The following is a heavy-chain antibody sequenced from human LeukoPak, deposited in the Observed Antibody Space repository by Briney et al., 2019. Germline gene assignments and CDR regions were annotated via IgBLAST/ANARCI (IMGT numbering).Heavy chain of an antibody. D-gene: IGHD6-19*01. CDR3: ARAIAVAGPYYFDY. J-gene: IGHJ4*02. CDR2: IKSDGSST. CDR1: GCTFRDYW. Sequence: GWSVPLSRPASGCTFRDYWMHWVRQPPGTGLVWVSRIKSDGSSTTYADSVKGRFTISRDNAKRSLYLQMNSLRAEDTAVYYCARAIAVAGPYYFDYWGQGALVTVSS. V-gene: IGHV3-74*01.